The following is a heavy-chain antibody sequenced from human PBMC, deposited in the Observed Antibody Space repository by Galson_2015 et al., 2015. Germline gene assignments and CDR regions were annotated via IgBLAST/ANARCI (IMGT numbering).Heavy chain of an antibody. CDR1: GFTFSNFW. V-gene: IGHV3-7*01. D-gene: IGHD2-15*01. CDR2: IKEDGSEA. Sequence: SLRLSCAASGFTFSNFWMSWVRQAPGKGLEWVANIKEDGSEANYVDSVKGRFTISRDNAKNSLYLQMNSLRAEDTAIYYCATVVVASVWGQGTLVTVSS. CDR3: ATVVVASV. J-gene: IGHJ1*01.